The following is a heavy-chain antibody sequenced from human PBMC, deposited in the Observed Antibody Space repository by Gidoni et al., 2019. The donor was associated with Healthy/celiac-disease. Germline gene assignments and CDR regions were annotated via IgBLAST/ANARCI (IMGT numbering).Heavy chain of an antibody. CDR3: AKAPWDCSGGSCGWFDP. CDR1: VSFFSGYA. Sequence: EVQLLESGGGLVQRGGSLRLSFAASVSFFSGYAMSWVRQAPGKGLEWVSGISGSGGSTYYADSVKGRFTISRDNSKNTLYLQMNSLRVDDTAVYYCAKAPWDCSGGSCGWFDPWGQGILVTVSS. CDR2: ISGSGGST. V-gene: IGHV3-23*01. J-gene: IGHJ5*02. D-gene: IGHD2-15*01.